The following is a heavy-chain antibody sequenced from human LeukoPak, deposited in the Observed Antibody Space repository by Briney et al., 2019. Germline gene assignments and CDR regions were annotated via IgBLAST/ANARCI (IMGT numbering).Heavy chain of an antibody. CDR3: ARMRGSSWYYFDY. D-gene: IGHD6-13*01. J-gene: IGHJ4*02. CDR2: IIPIFGTA. V-gene: IGHV1-69*05. Sequence: GASVKVSCXASGGTFSSYAISWVRQAPGQGLEWMGRIIPIFGTANYAQKFQGRVTITTDESTSTAYMELSSLRSEDTAVYYCARMRGSSWYYFDYWGQGTLVTVSS. CDR1: GGTFSSYA.